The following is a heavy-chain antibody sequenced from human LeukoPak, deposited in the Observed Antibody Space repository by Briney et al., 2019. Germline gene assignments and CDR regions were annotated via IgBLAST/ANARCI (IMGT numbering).Heavy chain of an antibody. Sequence: PSETLSLTCTVSGGSFSSGSYYWSWIRQPPGKGQEWIGYIYYSGSTNYNPSLKSRVTISVDTSKNQFSLKLSSVTAADTAVYYCARDRVATIYLSSSYGMDVWGQGTTVTVSS. V-gene: IGHV4-61*01. J-gene: IGHJ6*02. CDR1: GGSFSSGSYY. D-gene: IGHD5-12*01. CDR2: IYYSGST. CDR3: ARDRVATIYLSSSYGMDV.